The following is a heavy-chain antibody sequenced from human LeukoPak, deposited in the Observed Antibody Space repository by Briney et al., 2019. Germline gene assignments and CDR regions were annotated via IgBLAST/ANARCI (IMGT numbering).Heavy chain of an antibody. J-gene: IGHJ4*02. Sequence: GGTLRLSCAASGFTFSSYGMSWVRQAPGKGLVWVSRINSDGSSTSYADSVKGRFTISRDNAKNSLYLQMNSLRAEDTAVYYCARIWFGELSPSDYWGQGTLVTVSS. D-gene: IGHD3-10*01. CDR2: INSDGSST. CDR3: ARIWFGELSPSDY. V-gene: IGHV3-74*01. CDR1: GFTFSSYG.